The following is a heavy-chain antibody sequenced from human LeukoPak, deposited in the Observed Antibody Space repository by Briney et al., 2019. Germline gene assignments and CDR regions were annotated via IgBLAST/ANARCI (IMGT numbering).Heavy chain of an antibody. D-gene: IGHD6-13*01. J-gene: IGHJ5*02. V-gene: IGHV4-34*01. CDR2: INHSGST. CDR3: ARRGSSWPREIWFDP. Sequence: SETLSLTCTVSGASISSYYWSWIRQPPGKGLEWIGEINHSGSTNYNPSLKSRVTISVDTSKNQFSLKLSSVTAADTAVYYCARRGSSWPREIWFDPWGQGTLVTVSS. CDR1: GASISSYY.